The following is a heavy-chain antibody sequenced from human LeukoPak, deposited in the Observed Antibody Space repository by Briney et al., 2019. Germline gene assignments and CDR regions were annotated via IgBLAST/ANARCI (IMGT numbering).Heavy chain of an antibody. D-gene: IGHD3-10*01. CDR1: GGSISSSSYY. J-gene: IGHJ3*02. Sequence: PSETLSLTCTVSGGSISSSSYYWGWIRQPPGKGLEWIGSIYYSGSTYYNPSLKSRVTISVDTSKNQFSLKLSSVTAADTAVYYCARSPFRGQQDDAFDIWGQGTMVTVSS. CDR2: IYYSGST. V-gene: IGHV4-39*07. CDR3: ARSPFRGQQDDAFDI.